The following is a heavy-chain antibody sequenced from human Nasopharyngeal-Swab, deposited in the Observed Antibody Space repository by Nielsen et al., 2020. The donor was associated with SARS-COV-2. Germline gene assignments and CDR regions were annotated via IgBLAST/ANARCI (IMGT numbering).Heavy chain of an antibody. CDR2: ISSSSSTI. CDR3: ARERGYSYGSGYGMDV. CDR1: GFTFSSYS. D-gene: IGHD5-18*01. Sequence: GGSLRLSCAASGFTFSSYSMNWVRQAPGKGLEWVSYISSSSSTIYYADSVKGRFTISRDNAKNSLYLQMNSLRAEDTAVYYCARERGYSYGSGYGMDVWGQGTTVTVSS. V-gene: IGHV3-48*01. J-gene: IGHJ6*02.